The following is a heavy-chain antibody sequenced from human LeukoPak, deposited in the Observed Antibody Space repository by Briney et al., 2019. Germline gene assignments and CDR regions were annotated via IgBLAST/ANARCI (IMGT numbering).Heavy chain of an antibody. Sequence: GGSLRLSCAASGFIFDDYAMHWVRQAPGKGLEWVSGISWNSGSIGYADSVKGRFTISRDNAKNSLYLQMNSLRAEDTALYYCAKGLGISMFDYWGQGTLVTVFS. CDR1: GFIFDDYA. J-gene: IGHJ4*02. V-gene: IGHV3-9*01. D-gene: IGHD1-26*01. CDR2: ISWNSGSI. CDR3: AKGLGISMFDY.